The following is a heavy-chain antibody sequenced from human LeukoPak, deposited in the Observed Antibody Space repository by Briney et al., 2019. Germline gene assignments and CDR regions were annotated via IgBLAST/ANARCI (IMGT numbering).Heavy chain of an antibody. V-gene: IGHV4-4*02. D-gene: IGHD4-17*01. CDR2: ISLTGRT. CDR1: GGSITSTNW. Sequence: SETLSLTCGVSGGSITSTNWWSWVRQPPGQGLEWIGEISLTGRTNYNPSLIGRVIMSLDESRNQLSLTLTSVTAADTAMYYCARGGNGDDTSYWYFDIWGRGTLVTVSS. CDR3: ARGGNGDDTSYWYFDI. J-gene: IGHJ2*01.